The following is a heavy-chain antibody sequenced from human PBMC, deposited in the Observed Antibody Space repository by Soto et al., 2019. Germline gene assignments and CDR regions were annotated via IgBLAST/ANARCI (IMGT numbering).Heavy chain of an antibody. Sequence: QVQLVESGGGVVQPGRSLRLSCAASGFTFSSYAMHWVRQAPGKGLEWVAVISYDGSNKYYADSVKGRFTISRDNSKNTLYLQMNSLRAEDTAVYYCARDFVAPLSVPVVTPGFDYWGQGTLVTVSS. D-gene: IGHD2-21*02. CDR1: GFTFSSYA. V-gene: IGHV3-30-3*01. CDR3: ARDFVAPLSVPVVTPGFDY. CDR2: ISYDGSNK. J-gene: IGHJ4*02.